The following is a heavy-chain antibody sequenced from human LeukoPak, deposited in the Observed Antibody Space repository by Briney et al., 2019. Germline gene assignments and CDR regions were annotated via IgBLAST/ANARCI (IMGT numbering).Heavy chain of an antibody. CDR2: INSSSGYI. CDR3: AYHSGWYTAVFDS. V-gene: IGHV3-21*01. Sequence: GGSLRLSCAASGFTFSSYSMNWVRQAPGKGLEWVSSINSSSGYIYYADSVKGRFTISRDNAKNSLYLQMNSLRAEDTAVYYCAYHSGWYTAVFDSWGQGTLVTVSS. J-gene: IGHJ4*02. CDR1: GFTFSSYS. D-gene: IGHD6-19*01.